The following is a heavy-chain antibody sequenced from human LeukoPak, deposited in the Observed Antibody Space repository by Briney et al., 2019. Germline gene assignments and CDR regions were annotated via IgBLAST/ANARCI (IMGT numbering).Heavy chain of an antibody. CDR3: ARGIAVGAKDYYYYMDV. CDR2: IYTSGST. CDR1: GGSISSYY. D-gene: IGHD6-19*01. V-gene: IGHV4-4*07. Sequence: PSETLSLTCTVSGGSISSYYWSWIRQPAGKGLEWIGRIYTSGSTNYNPSLKSRVTMSVDTSKNQFSLKLSSVTAADTAVYYCARGIAVGAKDYYYYMDVWGKGTTVTISS. J-gene: IGHJ6*03.